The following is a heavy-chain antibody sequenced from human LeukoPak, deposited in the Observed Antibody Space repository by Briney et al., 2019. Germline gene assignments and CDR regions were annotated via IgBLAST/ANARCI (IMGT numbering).Heavy chain of an antibody. CDR1: GFTFSSYG. J-gene: IGHJ6*03. CDR3: AKDVRTRSYYYYYMDV. Sequence: GGSLRLSCAASGFTFSSYGMHWVRQAPGKGLEWVAFIRYDGSNKYYADSVKGRFTISRDNSKNTLYLQMNSLRAEDTAVYYCAKDVRTRSYYYYYMDVWGKGTTVTISS. CDR2: IRYDGSNK. V-gene: IGHV3-30*02.